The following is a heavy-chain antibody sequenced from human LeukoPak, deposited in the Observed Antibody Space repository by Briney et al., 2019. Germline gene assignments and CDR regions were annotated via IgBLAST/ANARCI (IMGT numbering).Heavy chain of an antibody. D-gene: IGHD3-9*01. CDR3: RNRSYFAWLPLKDYFDY. CDR2: ISYDGSNK. CDR1: GFTFSSYG. V-gene: IGHV3-30*18. J-gene: IGHJ4*02. Sequence: GGSLRLSCAASGFTFSSYGMHWVRQAPGKGLEWVAVISYDGSNKYYADSVKGRFTISRDNSKNTLFLQMNSLRAEDTAVYYCRNRSYFAWLPLKDYFDYWAREPWSPSPQ.